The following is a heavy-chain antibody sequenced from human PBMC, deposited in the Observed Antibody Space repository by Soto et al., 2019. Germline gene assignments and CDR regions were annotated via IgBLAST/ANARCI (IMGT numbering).Heavy chain of an antibody. V-gene: IGHV1-18*01. CDR1: GYTFTSYG. Sequence: QVQLVQSGAEVKKPGASVKVSCKASGYTFTSYGISWVRQAPGQGLEWMGWISPYNGNTNYAQKLQGIVNIYTDTSTSTAQMDLRSLRSDDTAVYYCARGIGGWFGVAYYYGMDVWGQGTTVTVSS. J-gene: IGHJ6*02. CDR2: ISPYNGNT. CDR3: ARGIGGWFGVAYYYGMDV. D-gene: IGHD3-10*01.